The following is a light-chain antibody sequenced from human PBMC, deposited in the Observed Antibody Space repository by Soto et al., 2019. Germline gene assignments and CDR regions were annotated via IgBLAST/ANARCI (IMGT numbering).Light chain of an antibody. V-gene: IGKV4-1*01. CDR1: QSVLSSSDNRNY. J-gene: IGKJ2*01. CDR2: WAS. CDR3: QQYYSAPYT. Sequence: DIVMTQSPDSLAVSLGERATVNCKSSQSVLSSSDNRNYLAWYQQKLGQSPKLLSYWASTRESGVPDRFSGSGSGTDFTLTISSLQAEDVAVYYCQQYYSAPYTFGQGTKLGIK.